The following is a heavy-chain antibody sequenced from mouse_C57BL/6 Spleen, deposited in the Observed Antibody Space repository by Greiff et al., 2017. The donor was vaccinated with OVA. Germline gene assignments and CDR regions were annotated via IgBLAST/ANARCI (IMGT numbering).Heavy chain of an antibody. V-gene: IGHV1-39*01. CDR2: INPNYGTT. CDR3: ARRDGSSYDAMDY. Sequence: VQLKESGPELVKPGASVKISCKASGYSFTDYNMNWVKQSNGKSLEWIGVINPNYGTTSYNQKFKGKATLTVDQSSSTAYMQLNSLTSEDSAVYYGARRDGSSYDAMDYWGQGTSVTVSS. D-gene: IGHD1-1*01. J-gene: IGHJ4*01. CDR1: GYSFTDYN.